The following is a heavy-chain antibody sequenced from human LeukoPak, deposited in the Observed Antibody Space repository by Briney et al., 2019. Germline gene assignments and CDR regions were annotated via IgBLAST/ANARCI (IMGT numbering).Heavy chain of an antibody. V-gene: IGHV3-9*01. CDR1: GFTFDDYA. D-gene: IGHD3-16*01. CDR3: AKDIKEDSGTYYFDY. Sequence: GGSLRLSCAASGFTFDDYAMHWVRQAPGKGLEWVSGISWNSGSIGYADSVKGRFTISRDNAKNSLYLQMNSLRAEDTALYYCAKDIKEDSGTYYFDYWGQGTLVTVSS. J-gene: IGHJ4*02. CDR2: ISWNSGSI.